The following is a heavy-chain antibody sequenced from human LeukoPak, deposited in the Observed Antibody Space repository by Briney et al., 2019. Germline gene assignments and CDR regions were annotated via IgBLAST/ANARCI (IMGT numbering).Heavy chain of an antibody. J-gene: IGHJ4*02. V-gene: IGHV1-69*13. CDR3: AAVVPAVMGYFDY. Sequence: SVKVSCKASGGTFSSYAISWVRQAPGQGLEWMGGIIPIFGTANYAQRFQGRVTITADESTSTAYMELSSLRSEDTAVYYCAAVVPAVMGYFDYWGQGTLVTVSS. D-gene: IGHD2-2*01. CDR1: GGTFSSYA. CDR2: IIPIFGTA.